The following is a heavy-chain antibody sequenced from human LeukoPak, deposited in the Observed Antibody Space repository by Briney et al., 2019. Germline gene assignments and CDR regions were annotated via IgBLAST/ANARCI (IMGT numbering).Heavy chain of an antibody. J-gene: IGHJ4*02. CDR1: GFTFSNAW. Sequence: PGGSLRLSCAASGFTFSNAWMSWVRQAPGKGLEWVGRIKSKTDGGTTDYAAPVKGRFTISREDSKNTLYLQMNSLKTEDTAVYYCTTDYYDSSGYDYWGQGTLVTVSS. D-gene: IGHD3-22*01. CDR2: IKSKTDGGTT. CDR3: TTDYYDSSGYDY. V-gene: IGHV3-15*01.